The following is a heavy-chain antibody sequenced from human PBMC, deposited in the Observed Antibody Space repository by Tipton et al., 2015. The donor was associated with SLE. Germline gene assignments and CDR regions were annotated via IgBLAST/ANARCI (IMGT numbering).Heavy chain of an antibody. CDR1: GGSFSGYY. V-gene: IGHV4-59*01. D-gene: IGHD2-21*01. J-gene: IGHJ4*02. Sequence: TLSLTCAVYGGSFSGYYWSWIRQPPGKGLEWIGYIYYSGSTNYNPSLKSRVTISVDTSKNQFSLKLSSVTAADTAVYYCVGGDPFFFDYWGQGTLVTVSS. CDR2: IYYSGST. CDR3: VGGDPFFFDY.